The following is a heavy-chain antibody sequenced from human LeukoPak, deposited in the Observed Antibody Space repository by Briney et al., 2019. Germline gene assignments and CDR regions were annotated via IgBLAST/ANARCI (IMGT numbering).Heavy chain of an antibody. Sequence: GRSLRLSCAASGFTFSSYWMTWVRQAPGKGLKWVALVSNDGGIKYYGASVRGRFTISRDNPENTLYLQMNSLRADDTAVYYCAKGGEQKTFRCGMDSWGQGTLVTVSS. CDR2: VSNDGGIK. CDR3: AKGGEQKTFRCGMDS. CDR1: GFTFSSYW. D-gene: IGHD1/OR15-1a*01. J-gene: IGHJ4*02. V-gene: IGHV3-30*18.